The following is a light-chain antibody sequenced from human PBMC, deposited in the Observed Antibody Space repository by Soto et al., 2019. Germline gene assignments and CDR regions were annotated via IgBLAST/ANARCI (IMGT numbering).Light chain of an antibody. CDR3: QQRNNWPPIT. CDR2: GAS. J-gene: IGKJ5*01. CDR1: QSVSSSF. Sequence: DIVLTPSPGTLSLSPVERATLSCSASQSVSSSFLAWYQQKPGQAPRLLIYGASTRATGIPDRFSGSGSGTDFTPTISRLQTEDFAVYYCQQRNNWPPITFGQGTRLEIK. V-gene: IGKV3D-20*02.